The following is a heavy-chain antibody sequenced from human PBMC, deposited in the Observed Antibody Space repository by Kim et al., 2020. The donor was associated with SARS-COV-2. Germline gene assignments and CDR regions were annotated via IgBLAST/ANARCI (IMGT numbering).Heavy chain of an antibody. CDR2: IIPILGIA. CDR3: ARDSTVSAGYYGMDV. CDR1: GGTFSSYA. V-gene: IGHV1-69*04. J-gene: IGHJ6*02. Sequence: SVKVSCKASGGTFSSYAISWVRQAPGQGLEWMGRIIPILGIANYAQKFQGRVTITADKSTSTAYMELSSLRSEDTAVYYCARDSTVSAGYYGMDVWGQGTTVTVSS. D-gene: IGHD4-17*01.